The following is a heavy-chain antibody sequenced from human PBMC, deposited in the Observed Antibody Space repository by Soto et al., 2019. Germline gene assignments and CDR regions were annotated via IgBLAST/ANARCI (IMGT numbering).Heavy chain of an antibody. CDR3: AKGGDLRYCIRSSCHPAGSY. V-gene: IGHV3-30*18. CDR1: GFTFSNYG. D-gene: IGHD2-15*01. Sequence: QVQLVESGGGVVQPGRSLRLSCAGSGFTFSNYGLHWVRQAPGKGLEWVAVISYDGSHKYYADSVKGRFTISRDNSNKMLYVQMDSLMAEDTAAYYCAKGGDLRYCIRSSCHPAGSYSCQGTLVTVSS. CDR2: ISYDGSHK. J-gene: IGHJ4*02.